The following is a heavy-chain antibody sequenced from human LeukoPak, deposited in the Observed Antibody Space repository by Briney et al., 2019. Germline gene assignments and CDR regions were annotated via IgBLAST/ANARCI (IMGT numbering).Heavy chain of an antibody. V-gene: IGHV1-8*02. CDR1: GYTFTSYY. D-gene: IGHD1-26*01. J-gene: IGHJ6*02. Sequence: GASVKVSCKASGYTFTSYYMHWVRQAPGQGLEWMGWMNPNSGNTGYAQKFQGRVTLTRNTSISTAYMELSSLRSEDTAVYYCARGGGGSYLLYYGLDVWGQGTTVTVSS. CDR2: MNPNSGNT. CDR3: ARGGGGSYLLYYGLDV.